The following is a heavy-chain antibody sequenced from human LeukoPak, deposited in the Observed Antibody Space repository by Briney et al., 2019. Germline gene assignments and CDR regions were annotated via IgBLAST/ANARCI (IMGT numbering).Heavy chain of an antibody. J-gene: IGHJ6*02. D-gene: IGHD6-19*01. V-gene: IGHV1-18*01. Sequence: ASVKVSCKASGHTFTSYGISWVRQAPGQGLEWMGWISAYNGNTNYAQKLQGRVTMTTDTSTSTAYMELRSLRSDDTAVYYCARLLDSSGWYPYYYYYYGMDVWGQGTTVTVSS. CDR3: ARLLDSSGWYPYYYYYYGMDV. CDR2: ISAYNGNT. CDR1: GHTFTSYG.